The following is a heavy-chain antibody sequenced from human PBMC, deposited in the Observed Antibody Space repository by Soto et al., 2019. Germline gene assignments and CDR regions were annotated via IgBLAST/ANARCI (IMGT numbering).Heavy chain of an antibody. Sequence: QVQLVQSGAEVKKPGSSVKVSCKASGGTFSSYAISWVRQAPGQGLEWMGGIIPIFGTANYAQKFQGRVTITADKSTSTAYMELSILRSEDTAVYYCAGEGVVGGAATWAYFDYWGQGTLVSVSS. J-gene: IGHJ4*02. CDR3: AGEGVVGGAATWAYFDY. D-gene: IGHD2-15*01. CDR2: IIPIFGTA. V-gene: IGHV1-69*06. CDR1: GGTFSSYA.